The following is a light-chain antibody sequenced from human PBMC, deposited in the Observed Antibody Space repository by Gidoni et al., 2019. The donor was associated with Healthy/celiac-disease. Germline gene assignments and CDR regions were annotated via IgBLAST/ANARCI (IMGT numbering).Light chain of an antibody. CDR2: GAS. CDR1: QSVSSN. V-gene: IGKV3-15*01. J-gene: IGKJ1*01. CDR3: QQYNNWPSRT. Sequence: ELVITPSPATLSVSPGERATLSCRASQSVSSNLAWYQQKPGQAPRLIYGASTRATGIPARFSGSGSGTEFTLTISSLQSEDFAVYYCQQYNNWPSRTFGQGTKVEIK.